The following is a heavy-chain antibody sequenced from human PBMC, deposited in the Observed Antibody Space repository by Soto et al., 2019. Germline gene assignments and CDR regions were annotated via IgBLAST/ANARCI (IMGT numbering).Heavy chain of an antibody. D-gene: IGHD6-19*01. CDR2: ISGSGGST. V-gene: IGHV3-23*01. CDR1: GFTFSSYA. Sequence: EVQLLESGGGLVQPGGSLRLSCAASGFTFSSYAMSWVRQAPGKGLEWVSAISGSGGSTYYADSVKGRFTISRDNSKNTLYLQINSLKAEDTAVYYCAKDFPSVSAYSSGYWGQGTLVTVSS. CDR3: AKDFPSVSAYSSGY. J-gene: IGHJ4*02.